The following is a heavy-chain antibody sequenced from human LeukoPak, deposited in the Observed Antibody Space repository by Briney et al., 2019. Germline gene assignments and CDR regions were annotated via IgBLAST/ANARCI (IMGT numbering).Heavy chain of an antibody. CDR3: AKAILGVTILYDY. V-gene: IGHV3-23*01. Sequence: GGSLRLSCTASGFSFTNYAMSWVRQAPGKGLEWVSTISGSGGSTYYADSVKGRFTISRDNSKNTLYLQMNSLRAEDTAVYYCAKAILGVTILYDYWGQGTLVTVSS. CDR1: GFSFTNYA. J-gene: IGHJ4*02. D-gene: IGHD2-21*02. CDR2: ISGSGGST.